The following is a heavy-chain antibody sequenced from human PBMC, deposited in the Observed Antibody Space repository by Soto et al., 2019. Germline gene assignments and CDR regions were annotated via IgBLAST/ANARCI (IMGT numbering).Heavy chain of an antibody. J-gene: IGHJ4*02. V-gene: IGHV1-69*01. D-gene: IGHD4-4*01. CDR1: GGSFRNFV. CDR2: IIPNSGTT. CDR3: GRDRGREATVRF. Sequence: QVQLVQSGAEVKKPGSSVKVSCKASGGSFRNFVINWVRQAPGQGLEWMGGIIPNSGTTNYAQKFQGKVTITADESTSTAYMERSGLTAEDTSLYYCGRDRGREATVRFWGQGTLVTVSS.